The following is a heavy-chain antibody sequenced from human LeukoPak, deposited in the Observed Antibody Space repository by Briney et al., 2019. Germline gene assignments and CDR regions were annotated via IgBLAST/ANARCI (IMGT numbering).Heavy chain of an antibody. D-gene: IGHD6-13*01. Sequence: SETLSLTCAVYGGSFSGYYWSWIRQPPGKGLEWIGEISHSGSTNYNPSLKSRVTISVDTSKNQFSLKLSSVTAADTAVYYCARGPGYSSSWYTSLYYMDVWGKGTTVTVSS. V-gene: IGHV4-34*01. CDR2: ISHSGST. J-gene: IGHJ6*03. CDR1: GGSFSGYY. CDR3: ARGPGYSSSWYTSLYYMDV.